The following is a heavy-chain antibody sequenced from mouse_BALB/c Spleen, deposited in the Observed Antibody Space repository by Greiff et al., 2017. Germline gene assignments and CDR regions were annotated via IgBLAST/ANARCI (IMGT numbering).Heavy chain of an antibody. D-gene: IGHD2-14*01. CDR1: GYSFTDYI. V-gene: IGHV1-39*01. CDR2: INPYYGST. Sequence: VQLQQTGPELVKPGASVKISCKASGYSFTDYIMLWVKQSHGKSLEWIGNINPYYGSTSYNLKFKGKATLTVDKSSSTAYMQLNSLTSEDSAVYYCARRDYRYEWSAMDYWGQGTSVTVSS. J-gene: IGHJ4*01. CDR3: ARRDYRYEWSAMDY.